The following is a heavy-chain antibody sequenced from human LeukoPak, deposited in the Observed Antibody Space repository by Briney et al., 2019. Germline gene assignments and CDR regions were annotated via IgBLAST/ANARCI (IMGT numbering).Heavy chain of an antibody. V-gene: IGHV3-23*01. CDR1: GFTFSNYA. CDR3: ARGGGASVSSLKY. J-gene: IGHJ4*02. D-gene: IGHD4-23*01. CDR2: ISVSGGRT. Sequence: GGSLRLSCAASGFTFSNYAMSWVRQAPGEGLEWVSIISVSGGRTNLADSVKGRFTISRDNSKNTLYLQVNSLRVEDTAIYYCARGGGASVSSLKYWGQGTLVTVSS.